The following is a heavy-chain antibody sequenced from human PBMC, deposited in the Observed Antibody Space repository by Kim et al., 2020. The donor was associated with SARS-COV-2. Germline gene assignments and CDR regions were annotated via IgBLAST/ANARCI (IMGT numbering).Heavy chain of an antibody. Sequence: GGSLRLSCAASGFMFDDYAMHWVRQAPGKGLEWVSGITWNSGSIGYADSVKGRFTISRDNAKNSLYLQMDSLRTEDTALYYCAKEDDMVRGRALSYWGQGTLVTVSS. J-gene: IGHJ4*02. V-gene: IGHV3-9*01. CDR2: ITWNSGSI. CDR1: GFMFDDYA. CDR3: AKEDDMVRGRALSY. D-gene: IGHD3-10*01.